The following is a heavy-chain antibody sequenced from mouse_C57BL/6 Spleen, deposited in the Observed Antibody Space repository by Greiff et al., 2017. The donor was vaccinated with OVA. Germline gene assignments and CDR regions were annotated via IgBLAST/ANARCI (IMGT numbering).Heavy chain of an antibody. CDR3: ARGGNDY. CDR2: IIPRSGNP. V-gene: IGHV1-81*01. Sequence: LVESGAELARPGASVKLSCKASGYTFTSYGISWVKQRPGQGLEWIGEIIPRSGNPYYTEKIKGKATLTADKASSTAYRYLRSLTAEDAAVYFCARGGNDYWGQGTTRTVSS. J-gene: IGHJ2*01. D-gene: IGHD2-1*01. CDR1: GYTFTSYG.